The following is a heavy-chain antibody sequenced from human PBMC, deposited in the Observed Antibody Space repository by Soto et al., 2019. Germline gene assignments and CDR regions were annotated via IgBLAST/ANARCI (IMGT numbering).Heavy chain of an antibody. CDR3: ASWLKGPDIGNYYYGMDV. Sequence: QVQLVQSGAEVKKPGSSVKVSCKASGGAFRDYAFRWVRQAPGQGLGRLGGIMPSVRAPDYAQKFQGRVTITADEFTRTAYMEMNSLRSEDTAVYYCASWLKGPDIGNYYYGMDVWGQGTTVTVS. CDR2: IMPSVRAP. J-gene: IGHJ6*02. V-gene: IGHV1-69*13. D-gene: IGHD2-15*01. CDR1: GGAFRDYA.